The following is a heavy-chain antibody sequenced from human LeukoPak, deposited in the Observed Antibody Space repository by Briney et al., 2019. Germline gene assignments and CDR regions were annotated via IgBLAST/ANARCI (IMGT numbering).Heavy chain of an antibody. Sequence: GGSLRLSCAASGFTFSSYSMNWVRQAPGKGLEWVSSISSSSSYIYYADSVKGRFTISRDNAKNSLYLQMNSLRAEDTAVYYCARDKTGYGDYPGRDAFDIWGQGTMVTVSS. CDR2: ISSSSSYI. D-gene: IGHD4-17*01. CDR3: ARDKTGYGDYPGRDAFDI. CDR1: GFTFSSYS. J-gene: IGHJ3*02. V-gene: IGHV3-21*01.